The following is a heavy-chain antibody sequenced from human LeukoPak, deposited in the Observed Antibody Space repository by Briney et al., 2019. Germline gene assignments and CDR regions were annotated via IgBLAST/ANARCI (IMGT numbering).Heavy chain of an antibody. J-gene: IGHJ5*02. CDR3: ARDSTVTTFRGCVDP. CDR1: GYTFTNYY. Sequence: ASVKVSCKASGYTFTNYYVHWVRQAPGQGLEWMGVINPSGGSTNYAQKFQGRVTMTRDTSTSTVYMELSSLRSEDTAVYYCARDSTVTTFRGCVDPWGQGALVTVSS. V-gene: IGHV1-46*01. D-gene: IGHD4-17*01. CDR2: INPSGGST.